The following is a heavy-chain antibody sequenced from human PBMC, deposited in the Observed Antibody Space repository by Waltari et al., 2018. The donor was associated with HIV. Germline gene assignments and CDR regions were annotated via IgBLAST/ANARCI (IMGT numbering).Heavy chain of an antibody. V-gene: IGHV1-69*01. Sequence: QVQLVQSGAALKKPGSSVKGSCRASGVICSSNGITWVRQAPGHGLEWMGGFIPIFGTPNYAQKFQGRVTITADESTGTAYMELRSLRSEDTAVYYCARRFTWNKSYYYYGLAVWGQGTTVTVSS. D-gene: IGHD3-10*01. J-gene: IGHJ6*02. CDR1: GVICSSNG. CDR2: FIPIFGTP. CDR3: ARRFTWNKSYYYYGLAV.